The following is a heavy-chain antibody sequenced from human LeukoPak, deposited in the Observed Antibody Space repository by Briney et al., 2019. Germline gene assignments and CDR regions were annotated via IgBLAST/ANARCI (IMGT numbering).Heavy chain of an antibody. CDR3: ARGYFRVLPLYNYGMDV. CDR2: MNPNSGNT. D-gene: IGHD2/OR15-2a*01. V-gene: IGHV1-8*01. J-gene: IGHJ6*02. Sequence: ASVKVSCKASGYTFTSYDINWVRQATGQGLEWMGWMNPNSGNTGYAQKFQGRVTMTRNTSISTAYMELSSLRSEDTAVYYCARGYFRVLPLYNYGMDVWGQGTTVTVPS. CDR1: GYTFTSYD.